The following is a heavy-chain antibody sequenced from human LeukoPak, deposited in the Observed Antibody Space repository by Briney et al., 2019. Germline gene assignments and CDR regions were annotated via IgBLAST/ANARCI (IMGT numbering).Heavy chain of an antibody. CDR1: GGSISSGSYY. J-gene: IGHJ4*02. Sequence: TLSLTCAVSGGSISSGSYYWCWIRQPAGKGLEWIGRIHSSGSTNYNPSLKSRGSISADTSKNQFSLKLTSVTAADTAVYYCARDGDYGDYEYWGQGTLVTVSS. V-gene: IGHV4-61*02. D-gene: IGHD4-17*01. CDR2: IHSSGST. CDR3: ARDGDYGDYEY.